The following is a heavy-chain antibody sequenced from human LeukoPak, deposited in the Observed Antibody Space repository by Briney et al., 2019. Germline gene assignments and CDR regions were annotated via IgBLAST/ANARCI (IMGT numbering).Heavy chain of an antibody. J-gene: IGHJ4*02. Sequence: SETLSLTCGVSGGSISNTNWWSWVRQPPGQGLEWSGEISLTGLTHYTPSLESRVTVSLDKSKNQLSLNLTSVTAADTAVYYCSRENGAFSPFGYWGQGILVTVLS. V-gene: IGHV4-4*02. D-gene: IGHD2-8*01. CDR1: GGSISNTNW. CDR2: ISLTGLT. CDR3: SRENGAFSPFGY.